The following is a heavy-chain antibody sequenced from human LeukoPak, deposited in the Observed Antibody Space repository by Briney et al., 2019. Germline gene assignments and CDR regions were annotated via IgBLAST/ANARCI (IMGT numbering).Heavy chain of an antibody. D-gene: IGHD1-26*01. CDR3: ATSSGSYGAFDI. Sequence: SVKVSCKASGGTFSSYAISWVRRAPGQGLEWMGRIIPILGIANYAQKFQGRVTITADKSTSTAYMELSSLRSEDTAVYYCATSSGSYGAFDIWGQGTMVTVSS. CDR2: IIPILGIA. V-gene: IGHV1-69*04. J-gene: IGHJ3*02. CDR1: GGTFSSYA.